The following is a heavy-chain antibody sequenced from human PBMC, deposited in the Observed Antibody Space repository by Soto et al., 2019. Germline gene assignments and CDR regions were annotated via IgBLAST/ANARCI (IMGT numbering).Heavy chain of an antibody. CDR2: INAGNGNT. V-gene: IGHV1-3*01. D-gene: IGHD3-22*01. J-gene: IGHJ4*02. Sequence: PSVKVSCKASGYTFTNYAMHWVRQAPGQRLEWMGWINAGNGNTKYSQQFQGRVTITRDTSASTAYMELSSLRSEDTAVYYCARSSGYYYLEYWGQGTLVTVSS. CDR1: GYTFTNYA. CDR3: ARSSGYYYLEY.